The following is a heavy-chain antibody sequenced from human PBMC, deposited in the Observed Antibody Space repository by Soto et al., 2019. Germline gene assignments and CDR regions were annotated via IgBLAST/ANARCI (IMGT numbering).Heavy chain of an antibody. V-gene: IGHV3-30-3*01. CDR3: ARGPAKGPYYYYGMDV. CDR1: GFTFSSYA. Sequence: QVQLVESGGGVVQPGRSLRLSCAASGFTFSSYAMHWVRQAPGKGLEWVAVISYDGSNKYYADSVKGRFTISRDNSKNTLYLQMNSLRAEDTAVYYCARGPAKGPYYYYGMDVWGQGTTGTVSS. CDR2: ISYDGSNK. D-gene: IGHD2-2*01. J-gene: IGHJ6*02.